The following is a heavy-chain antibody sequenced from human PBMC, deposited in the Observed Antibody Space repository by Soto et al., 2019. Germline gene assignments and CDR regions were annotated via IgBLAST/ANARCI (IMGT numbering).Heavy chain of an antibody. V-gene: IGHV3-48*02. D-gene: IGHD3-9*01. CDR2: ISSSSSTI. J-gene: IGHJ5*02. CDR3: ARDSMTGLDWFDP. Sequence: EVQLVESGGGLVQPGGSLRLSCAASGFTFSSYSMNWVRQAPGKGLEWVSYISSSSSTIYYADSVKGRFTISRDNAKNQLYLQMNSVRDEDTAVYYCARDSMTGLDWFDPWGQGTLVTVSS. CDR1: GFTFSSYS.